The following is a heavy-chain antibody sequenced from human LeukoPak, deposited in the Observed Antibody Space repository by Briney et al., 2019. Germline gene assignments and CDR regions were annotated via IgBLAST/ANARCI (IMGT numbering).Heavy chain of an antibody. J-gene: IGHJ4*02. Sequence: GGSLRLSCAASGFSFSDLFIDWVRQAPGKGLEWVGRTKSKAYSHTTEYAASLKGRFTISRDDSEKSVYLHMNTLKTEDTAVYYCASIRGVMGYWGQGTLVTVSS. CDR2: TKSKAYSHTT. CDR3: ASIRGVMGY. D-gene: IGHD3-10*01. CDR1: GFSFSDLF. V-gene: IGHV3-72*01.